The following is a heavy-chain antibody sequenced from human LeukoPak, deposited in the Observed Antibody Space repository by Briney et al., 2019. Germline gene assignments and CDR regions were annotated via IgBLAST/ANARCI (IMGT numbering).Heavy chain of an antibody. CDR3: ARDGLSGTRPDAFDI. J-gene: IGHJ3*02. CDR1: GFTFDDYG. V-gene: IGHV3-20*04. D-gene: IGHD3-3*01. Sequence: GGSLRLSCAASGFTFDDYGMSWVRQAPGKGLEWVSGINWNGGSTGYADSVKGRFTISRDNAKNSLYLQMNSLRAEDTAVYYCARDGLSGTRPDAFDIWGQGTMVTVSS. CDR2: INWNGGST.